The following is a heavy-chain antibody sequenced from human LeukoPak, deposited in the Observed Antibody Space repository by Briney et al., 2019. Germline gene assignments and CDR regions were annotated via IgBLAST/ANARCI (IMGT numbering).Heavy chain of an antibody. V-gene: IGHV3-21*01. D-gene: IGHD2-2*01. CDR2: ISSSSSYI. CDR1: GFTFSSYS. CDR3: ASDIVVVPAARMGLLYYGMDV. Sequence: GGSLRLSCAASGFTFSSYSMNWVRQAPGKGLEWVSSISSSSSYIYYADSVKGRFTISRDNAKNSLYLQMNSLRAEDTAVYYCASDIVVVPAARMGLLYYGMDVWGQGTTVTVSS. J-gene: IGHJ6*02.